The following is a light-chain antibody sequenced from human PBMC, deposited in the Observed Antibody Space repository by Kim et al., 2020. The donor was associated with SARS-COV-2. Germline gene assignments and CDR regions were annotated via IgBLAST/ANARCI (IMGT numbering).Light chain of an antibody. V-gene: IGLV3-9*01. CDR1: NIGSKN. Sequence: SYELTQPLSVSVALGQTARITCGGNNIGSKNVHWYQQKPGQAPVLVIYRDSNRPSGIPERFSGSNSGNTATLTISRAQAGDKADYYCQVWDSSTVVFGGGTQLTVL. CDR2: RDS. J-gene: IGLJ2*01. CDR3: QVWDSSTVV.